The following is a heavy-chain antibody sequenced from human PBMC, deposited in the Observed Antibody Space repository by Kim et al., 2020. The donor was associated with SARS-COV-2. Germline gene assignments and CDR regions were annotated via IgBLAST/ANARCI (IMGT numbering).Heavy chain of an antibody. D-gene: IGHD6-13*01. J-gene: IGHJ4*02. CDR2: AT. Sequence: ATYYAASVKGRFTISRNNDRTSVYLQMSSLRVDDTAVYYCARRQLGFDSWGQGTLVTVSS. CDR3: ARRQLGFDS. V-gene: IGHV3-13*01.